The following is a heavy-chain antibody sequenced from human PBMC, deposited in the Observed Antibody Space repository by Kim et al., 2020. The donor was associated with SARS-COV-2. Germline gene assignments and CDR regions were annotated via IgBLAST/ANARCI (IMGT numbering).Heavy chain of an antibody. J-gene: IGHJ3*02. V-gene: IGHV4-59*01. D-gene: IGHD4-17*01. CDR1: GGSISSYY. Sequence: SETLSLTCTVSGGSISSYYWSWIRQPPGKGLEWIGYIYYSGSTNYNPSLKSRVTISVDTSKNQFSLKLSSVTAADTAVYYCASSLSSYGDYTDAFDIWGQGTMVTVSS. CDR3: ASSLSSYGDYTDAFDI. CDR2: IYYSGST.